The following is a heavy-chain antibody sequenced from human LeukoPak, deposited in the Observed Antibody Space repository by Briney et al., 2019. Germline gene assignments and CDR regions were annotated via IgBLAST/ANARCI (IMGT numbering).Heavy chain of an antibody. J-gene: IGHJ4*02. V-gene: IGHV3-21*01. CDR2: ISSSSSYI. D-gene: IGHD2-2*01. CDR1: GFTFSSYS. Sequence: PGGSLRLSCAASGFTFSSYSMNWVRQAPGEGLEWVSSISSSSSYIYYADSVKGRFTISRDNAKNSLYLQMNSLRAEDTAVYYCAREDSVVPAAIPFDYWGQGTLVTVSS. CDR3: AREDSVVPAAIPFDY.